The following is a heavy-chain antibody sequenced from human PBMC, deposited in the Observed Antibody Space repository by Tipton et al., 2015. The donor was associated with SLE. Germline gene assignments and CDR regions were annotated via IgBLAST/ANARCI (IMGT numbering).Heavy chain of an antibody. J-gene: IGHJ5*02. V-gene: IGHV4-39*07. CDR1: GGSISTGGYY. CDR2: IYYTGST. CDR3: ARRTILIDH. D-gene: IGHD1-1*01. Sequence: GLVKPSETLSLMCTVSGGSISTGGYYWGWVRQSPGKGLEWIGSIYYTGSTYYNPSLKSRATIFVDTSRNQFSLKLSSVTAADTAFYYCARRTILIDHWGQGALVTVSS.